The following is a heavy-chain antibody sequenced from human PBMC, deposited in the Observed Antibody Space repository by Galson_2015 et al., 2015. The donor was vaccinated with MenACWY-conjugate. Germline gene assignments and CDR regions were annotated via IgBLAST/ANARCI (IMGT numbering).Heavy chain of an antibody. Sequence: SLRLSCAASGFSFRSNAMSWVRQAPGKGLEWVSAISASGGRTYYPDYAKGRFTISRDNSKNTLFLEMNSLRGEDTALYYCAKERRSLSHNFYFYFMDVWGEGTTVTVS. CDR1: GFSFRSNA. CDR3: AKERRSLSHNFYFYFMDV. J-gene: IGHJ6*03. D-gene: IGHD6-6*01. CDR2: ISASGGRT. V-gene: IGHV3-23*01.